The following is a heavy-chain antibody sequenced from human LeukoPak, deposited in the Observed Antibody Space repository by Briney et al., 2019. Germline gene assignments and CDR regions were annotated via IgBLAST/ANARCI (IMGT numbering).Heavy chain of an antibody. D-gene: IGHD3-3*01. CDR3: ARSGQDGYDFWSGYYTGIHWFDP. J-gene: IGHJ5*02. CDR1: GTSITPYS. Sequence: SETLSLTCSVSGTSITPYSWSWIRQPPGRGLEWIGYIYYSWSTYYNPSLKSRVTISVDTSKNQFSLKLSSVTAADTAVYYCARSGQDGYDFWSGYYTGIHWFDPWGQGTLVTVSS. V-gene: IGHV4-59*06. CDR2: IYYSWST.